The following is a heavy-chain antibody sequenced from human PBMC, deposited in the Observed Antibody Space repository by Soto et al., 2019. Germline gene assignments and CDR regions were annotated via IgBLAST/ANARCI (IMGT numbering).Heavy chain of an antibody. CDR2: INAGNGNT. D-gene: IGHD5-18*01. Sequence: ASVKVSCKASGGTFSSYTISWVRQAPGQGLEWMGWINAGNGNTKYSQKFQGRVTITRDTSASTAYMELSSLRSEDTAVYYCARELVLYRGYKYDAGHNWFDPWGQGTLVTVSS. CDR3: ARELVLYRGYKYDAGHNWFDP. CDR1: GGTFSSYT. J-gene: IGHJ5*02. V-gene: IGHV1-3*01.